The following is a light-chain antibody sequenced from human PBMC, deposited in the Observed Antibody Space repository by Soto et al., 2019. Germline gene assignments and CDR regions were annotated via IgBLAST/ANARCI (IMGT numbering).Light chain of an antibody. CDR2: KAS. CDR3: QQYNSYLIT. CDR1: QRISVW. V-gene: IGKV1-5*03. J-gene: IGKJ5*01. Sequence: GDRVTITCRASQRISVWLAWYQQKPGKAPKLLIYKASSLETGVPSRFSGSGSGTEFTLTINSLQPDDFATYYCQQYNSYLITFGQGTRLEIK.